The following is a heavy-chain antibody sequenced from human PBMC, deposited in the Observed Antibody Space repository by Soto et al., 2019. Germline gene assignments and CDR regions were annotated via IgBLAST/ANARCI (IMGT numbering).Heavy chain of an antibody. CDR3: ARTAAAGKYYYGVDV. Sequence: LGESLKISCKGSGYSFTSYWISWVRQMPGKGLEWMGRIDPSDSYTNYSPSFQGQVTISADKSISTAYLQWSSLKASDTAIYYCARTAAAGKYYYGVDVWGQGTTVTVSS. CDR1: GYSFTSYW. CDR2: IDPSDSYT. J-gene: IGHJ6*02. D-gene: IGHD6-13*01. V-gene: IGHV5-10-1*04.